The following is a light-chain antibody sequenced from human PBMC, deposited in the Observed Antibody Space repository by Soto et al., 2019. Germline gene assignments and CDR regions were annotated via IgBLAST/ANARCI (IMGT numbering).Light chain of an antibody. V-gene: IGLV2-14*01. CDR3: SSYTSSTTAVV. Sequence: QSALTQPASVSGSPGQSITISCTGTSSDVGGHKYVSWYQQHPDKAPKVLIFEVSNRPSGISNRFSGSKSGNTASLTISGLQAEEEADYYCSSYTSSTTAVVFGGGTKLTVL. J-gene: IGLJ2*01. CDR1: SSDVGGHKY. CDR2: EVS.